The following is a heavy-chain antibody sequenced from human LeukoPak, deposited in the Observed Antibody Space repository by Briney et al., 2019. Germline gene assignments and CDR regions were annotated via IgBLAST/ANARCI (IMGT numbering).Heavy chain of an antibody. V-gene: IGHV4-59*01. Sequence: SETLSLTCTVSGGSISSYYWSWIRQPPGKGLEWIGFIYYSGSTNYNPSLKSRVTISVDTSKNQFSLKLSSVTAADTAVYYCARVCPHDGDYYYYYGMDVWGQGTTVTVSS. CDR3: ARVCPHDGDYYYYYGMDV. CDR2: IYYSGST. CDR1: GGSISSYY. J-gene: IGHJ6*02. D-gene: IGHD3-10*01.